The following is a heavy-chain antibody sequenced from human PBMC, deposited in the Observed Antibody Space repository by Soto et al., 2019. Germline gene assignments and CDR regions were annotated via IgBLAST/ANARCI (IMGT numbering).Heavy chain of an antibody. V-gene: IGHV4-59*01. CDR1: GTSISSYY. CDR3: ARSNSYAIDY. J-gene: IGHJ4*02. CDR2: IHYSGTT. Sequence: SETLSLTCTVSGTSISSYYWSWIRQPPGKGLEWIANIHYSGTTNYNPSLASRVTLSVDTSKNQFSLKMTSVTAADRAMYFCARSNSYAIDYWGRGTLVTASP. D-gene: IGHD2-8*01.